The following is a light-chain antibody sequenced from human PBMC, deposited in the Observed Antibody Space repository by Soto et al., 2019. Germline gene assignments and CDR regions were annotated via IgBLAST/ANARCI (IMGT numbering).Light chain of an antibody. CDR1: QTVSTN. V-gene: IGKV3D-15*01. CDR3: QQYNNWPQT. Sequence: EIVMTQSPATLSVSPGESATLSCRASQTVSTNYLAWYQQKPGQAPRLLIYGSYTRATAIPARFSGSGSGTEFTLTISSLQSEDFAVYYCQQYNNWPQTFGQGTKVDIK. J-gene: IGKJ1*01. CDR2: GSY.